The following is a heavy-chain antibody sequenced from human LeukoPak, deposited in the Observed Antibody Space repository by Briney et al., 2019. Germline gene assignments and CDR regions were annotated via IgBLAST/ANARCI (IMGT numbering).Heavy chain of an antibody. CDR2: IKQDGSEK. Sequence: GGSLRLSCAASGFTFSSYWMSWVRQAPGKGLEWVANIKQDGSEKYYVDSVKGRFTISRDNAKNSLYLQMNSLRAEDTAVYYCARLWSGYYLDALDIWGQGTMVTVSS. V-gene: IGHV3-7*03. CDR3: ARLWSGYYLDALDI. CDR1: GFTFSSYW. D-gene: IGHD3/OR15-3a*01. J-gene: IGHJ3*02.